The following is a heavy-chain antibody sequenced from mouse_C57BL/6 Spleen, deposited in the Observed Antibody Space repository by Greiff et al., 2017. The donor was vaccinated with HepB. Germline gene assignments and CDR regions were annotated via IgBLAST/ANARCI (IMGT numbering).Heavy chain of an antibody. CDR3: AREEGSTGTEAY. V-gene: IGHV1-82*01. Sequence: VQLQQSGPELVKPGASVKISCKASGYAFSSSWMNWVKQRPGKGLEWIGRIYPGDGDTNYNGKFKGKATLTADKSSSTAYMQLSSLTSEDSAVYFCAREEGSTGTEAYWGQGTLVTVSA. D-gene: IGHD4-1*02. CDR2: IYPGDGDT. CDR1: GYAFSSSW. J-gene: IGHJ3*01.